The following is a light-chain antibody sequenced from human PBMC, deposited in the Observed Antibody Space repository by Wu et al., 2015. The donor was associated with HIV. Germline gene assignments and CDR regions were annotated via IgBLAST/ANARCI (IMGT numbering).Light chain of an antibody. CDR2: KAS. V-gene: IGKV1-5*03. Sequence: DIQMTQSPSTLSASVGDRVTITCRASQSISSWLAWYQQKPGKAPKLLIYKASSLESEVPLRFSGSGSGTEFTLTISSLQPDDFATYYCQQYNSYPLTFGGGTKVEIK. J-gene: IGKJ4*01. CDR3: QQYNSYPLT. CDR1: QSISSW.